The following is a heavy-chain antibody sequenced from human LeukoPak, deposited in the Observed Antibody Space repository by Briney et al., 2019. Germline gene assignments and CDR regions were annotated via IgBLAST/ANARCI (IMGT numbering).Heavy chain of an antibody. Sequence: SETLSLTCTVSGGSISSYYWSWIPQPPGKGLEWIGEINHSGSTNYNPSLKSRVTISVDTSKNQFSLKLSSVTAADTAVYYCARSYSSSWIVDYWGQGTLVTVSS. D-gene: IGHD6-6*01. J-gene: IGHJ4*02. CDR2: INHSGST. CDR3: ARSYSSSWIVDY. CDR1: GGSISSYY. V-gene: IGHV4-34*01.